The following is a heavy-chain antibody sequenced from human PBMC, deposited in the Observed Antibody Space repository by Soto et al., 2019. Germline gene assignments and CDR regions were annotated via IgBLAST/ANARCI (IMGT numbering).Heavy chain of an antibody. D-gene: IGHD3-22*01. Sequence: GGSLRLSCAASGFTFSSYAMSWVRQAPGKGLEWVSAISGSGGSTYYADSVKGRFTISRDNSKNTLYLQMNSLRAEDTAVYYCAKRHYYDSSGYSDYWGQGTLVTVSS. CDR3: AKRHYYDSSGYSDY. J-gene: IGHJ4*02. CDR2: ISGSGGST. CDR1: GFTFSSYA. V-gene: IGHV3-23*01.